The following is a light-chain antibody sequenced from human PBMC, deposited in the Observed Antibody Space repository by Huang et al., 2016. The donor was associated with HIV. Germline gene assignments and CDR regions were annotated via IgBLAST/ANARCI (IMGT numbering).Light chain of an antibody. CDR2: SAS. CDR3: LQVHNIPFS. V-gene: IGKV1-6*01. Sequence: AFQMTQSPSSLSASVGDRVTISCRTSQDVGNDLGWYQQRPEKTPKLLIYSASSLQSGVPSRFSGSGSGTDFTLTSDGLQPEDFATYYCLQVHNIPFSFGPGTTVDI. CDR1: QDVGND. J-gene: IGKJ3*01.